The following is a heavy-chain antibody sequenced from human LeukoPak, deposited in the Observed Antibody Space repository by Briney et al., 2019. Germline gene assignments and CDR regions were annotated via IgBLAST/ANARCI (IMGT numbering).Heavy chain of an antibody. V-gene: IGHV3-7*01. Sequence: GGSLRLSCAASGFTFSSYWMSWVRQAPGKGLEWVANIKQDGSEKYYVDSVKGRFTISKGNAKNSLYLQMNSLRVEDTAVYYCARVVFPSRVSDYWGQGTLVTVSS. CDR3: ARVVFPSRVSDY. CDR1: GFTFSSYW. CDR2: IKQDGSEK. D-gene: IGHD2-21*01. J-gene: IGHJ4*02.